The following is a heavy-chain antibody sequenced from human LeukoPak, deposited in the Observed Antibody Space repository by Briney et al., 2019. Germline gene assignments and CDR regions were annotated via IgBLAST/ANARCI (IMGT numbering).Heavy chain of an antibody. CDR1: GYSISSGYY. J-gene: IGHJ4*02. V-gene: IGHV4-38-2*02. D-gene: IGHD4-17*01. CDR3: ARDPYGEPFDY. Sequence: SETLSLTCTVSGYSISSGYYWGWIRQPPGKGLEWIGSIYHSGSTYYNPSLKSRVTISVDTSKNQFSLKLSSVTAADTAVYYCARDPYGEPFDYWGQGTLVTVSS. CDR2: IYHSGST.